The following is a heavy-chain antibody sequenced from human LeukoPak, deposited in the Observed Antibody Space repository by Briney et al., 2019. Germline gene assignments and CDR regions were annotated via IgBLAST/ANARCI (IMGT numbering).Heavy chain of an antibody. CDR1: GYTFTAYY. J-gene: IGHJ4*02. CDR2: VNPNSGAT. V-gene: IGHV1-2*02. Sequence: GASVKVSCKASGYTFTAYYIFWARQAPGQRLEWMGWVNPNSGATNYAQMFQGRGTMTSDTSISTAYMELNRLRSDDTAVYYCARGGRGGIPFDFWGQGTPVTVS. CDR3: ARGGRGGIPFDF. D-gene: IGHD5-18*01.